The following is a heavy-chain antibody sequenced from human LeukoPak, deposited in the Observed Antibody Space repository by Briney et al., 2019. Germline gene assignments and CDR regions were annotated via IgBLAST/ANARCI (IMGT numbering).Heavy chain of an antibody. Sequence: SHTLSLTCAISGDSVSSNSAAWNWIRQSPSRGLEWLGRTYYRSKWYNGYAASVKSRITINPDASKNQFSLQLNSVTPEDTAIYYCARGKGGMIDNWGQGILVTVSS. CDR3: ARGKGGMIDN. CDR2: TYYRSKWYN. CDR1: GDSVSSNSAA. V-gene: IGHV6-1*01. D-gene: IGHD1-26*01. J-gene: IGHJ4*02.